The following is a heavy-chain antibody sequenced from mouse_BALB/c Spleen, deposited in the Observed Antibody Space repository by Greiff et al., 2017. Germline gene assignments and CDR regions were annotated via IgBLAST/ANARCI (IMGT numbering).Heavy chain of an antibody. CDR1: GFTFTDYY. J-gene: IGHJ3*01. CDR3: ARDGYPFAY. D-gene: IGHD1-2*01. CDR2: IRNKANGYTT. V-gene: IGHV7-3*02. Sequence: DVHLVESGGGLVQPGGSLRLSCATSGFTFTDYYMSWVRQPPGKALEWLGFIRNKANGYTTEYSASVKGRFTISRDNSQSILYLQMNTLRAEDSATYYCARDGYPFAYWGQGTLVTVSA.